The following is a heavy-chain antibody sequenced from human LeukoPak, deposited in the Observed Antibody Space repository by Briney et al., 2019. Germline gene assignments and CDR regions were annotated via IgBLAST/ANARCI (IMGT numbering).Heavy chain of an antibody. CDR1: GFTFNSYW. CDR2: IQQDGSEK. Sequence: GGSLRLSCAASGFTFNSYWMSWVRQAPGKGLEWVANIQQDGSEKYYVDSVKGRFTISRDNAKNFLFLQMNSLRAEDAAVYYCARRATNWGSAFDIWGQGTMVTVSS. D-gene: IGHD7-27*01. V-gene: IGHV3-7*01. CDR3: ARRATNWGSAFDI. J-gene: IGHJ3*02.